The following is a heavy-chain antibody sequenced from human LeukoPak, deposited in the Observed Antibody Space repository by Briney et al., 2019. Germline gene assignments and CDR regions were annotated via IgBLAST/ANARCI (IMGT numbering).Heavy chain of an antibody. CDR2: ISRSGDIT. Sequence: GSLRLSCAASGAAFSKYGKKWVRQAAGAGLEYISGISRSGDITHYADSVKGRFTISRDNVKNTLYLQMNSLRAEDTALYYCATEGFYFWGPGTQVTVSS. V-gene: IGHV3-23*01. J-gene: IGHJ4*02. CDR1: GAAFSKYG. CDR3: ATEGFYF.